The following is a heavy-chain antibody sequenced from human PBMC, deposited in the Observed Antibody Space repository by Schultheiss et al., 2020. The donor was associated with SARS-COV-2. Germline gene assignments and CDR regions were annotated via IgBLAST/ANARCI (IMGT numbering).Heavy chain of an antibody. J-gene: IGHJ6*02. D-gene: IGHD1-26*01. CDR2: IWYDGSNK. Sequence: GGFLRLSCAASGFTFSSYGMHWVRQAPGKGLEWVAVIWYDGSNKYYADSVKGRFTISRDNSKNTLYLQMNSLRAEDTAVYYCARVRHPSRGARYYYGMDVWGQGTTVTVSS. CDR1: GFTFSSYG. CDR3: ARVRHPSRGARYYYGMDV. V-gene: IGHV3-33*01.